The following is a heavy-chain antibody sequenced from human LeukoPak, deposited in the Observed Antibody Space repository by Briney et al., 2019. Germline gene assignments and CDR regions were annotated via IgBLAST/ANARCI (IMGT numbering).Heavy chain of an antibody. V-gene: IGHV1-46*01. D-gene: IGHD6-19*01. CDR2: INPSGGST. J-gene: IGHJ4*02. CDR3: ARMVSGSIAVALDFDY. CDR1: GYTFTSYY. Sequence: GASVKVSCKASGYTFTSYYMHWVRQAPGQGLEWMGIINPSGGSTSNAQKFQGRVTMTRDTSTSTVYMELSSLRSEDTAVYYCARMVSGSIAVALDFDYWGQGTLVTVSS.